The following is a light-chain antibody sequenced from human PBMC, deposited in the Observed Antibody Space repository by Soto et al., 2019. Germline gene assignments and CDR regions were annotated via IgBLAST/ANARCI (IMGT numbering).Light chain of an antibody. CDR3: QHYNSYFQT. CDR1: QGIDTS. J-gene: IGKJ1*01. CDR2: APS. Sequence: ILLTQSPSSLSASVGDRVTITCRASQGIDTSLAWYQQKPGKAPKLLIYAPSNFQSGVPSRFSGSGSGTHFTLTISSLQPEDFATYYCQHYNSYFQTFGQGTKVDIK. V-gene: IGKV1-9*01.